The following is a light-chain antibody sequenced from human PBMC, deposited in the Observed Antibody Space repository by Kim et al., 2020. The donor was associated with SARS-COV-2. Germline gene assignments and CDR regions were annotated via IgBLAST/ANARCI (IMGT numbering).Light chain of an antibody. CDR3: AAWDDSLNGPYVV. V-gene: IGLV1-44*01. J-gene: IGLJ2*01. CDR2: SNN. Sequence: VTISCSGSSTNIGSNTVNWYQQLPGTAPQLLIYSNNQRPSGVPDRFSGSKSGTSASLAISGLQSEDEADYYCAAWDDSLNGPYVVFGGGTQLTVL. CDR1: STNIGSNT.